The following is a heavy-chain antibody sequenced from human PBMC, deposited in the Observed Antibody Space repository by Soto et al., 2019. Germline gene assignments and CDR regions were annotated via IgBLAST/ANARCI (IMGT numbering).Heavy chain of an antibody. CDR1: GFTFSSYA. J-gene: IGHJ4*02. D-gene: IGHD1-1*01. V-gene: IGHV3-23*01. CDR2: ISGGGGST. Sequence: PGGSLRLSCAASGFTFSSYAMSWVRQAPGKGLEWVSGISGGGGSTYYADSVKGRFTISRDKSNNTLYLQMNSLRAEDTAVYHCARDNWNSYWGQGTLVTVSS. CDR3: ARDNWNSY.